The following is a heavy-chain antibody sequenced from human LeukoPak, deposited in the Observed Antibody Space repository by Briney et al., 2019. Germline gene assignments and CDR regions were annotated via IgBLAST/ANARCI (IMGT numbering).Heavy chain of an antibody. J-gene: IGHJ4*02. D-gene: IGHD2-2*01. CDR1: GFTFSNYN. Sequence: GGSLRLSCAASGFTFSNYNMNWVRQAPGKGLEWVSYISSDGYTIFYADSVQGRFTISRDNAKNSLFLQMNSLRAEDTAMHYCARPYCSSTSCPTFDDWGQGTLDTVSS. V-gene: IGHV3-48*01. CDR2: ISSDGYTI. CDR3: ARPYCSSTSCPTFDD.